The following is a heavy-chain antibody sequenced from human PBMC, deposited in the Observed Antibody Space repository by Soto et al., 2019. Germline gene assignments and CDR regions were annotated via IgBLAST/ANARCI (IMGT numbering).Heavy chain of an antibody. V-gene: IGHV4-39*01. CDR2: IYYSGST. J-gene: IGHJ5*02. CDR1: GGSISSSSYY. CDR3: ARQISTLRFLEWLLNWFDP. Sequence: SETLSLTCTVSGGSISSSSYYWGWIRQPPGTGLEWIGSIYYSGSTYYNPSLKSRVTISVDRSKNQFSLKLSSVTAADTAVYYCARQISTLRFLEWLLNWFDPWGQGTLVTVSS. D-gene: IGHD3-3*01.